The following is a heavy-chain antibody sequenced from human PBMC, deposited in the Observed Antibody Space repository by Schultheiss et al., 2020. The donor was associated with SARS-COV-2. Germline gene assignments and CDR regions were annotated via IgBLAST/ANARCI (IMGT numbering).Heavy chain of an antibody. Sequence: SETLSLTCAVYGGSFSGYYWSWIRQPPGKGLEWIGYIYHSGSTYYNPSLKSRVTISVDRSKNQFSLKLSSVTAADTAVYYCASSYYDFWSGYPRHPFDYWGQGTLVTVSS. D-gene: IGHD3-3*01. J-gene: IGHJ4*02. CDR1: GGSFSGYY. CDR3: ASSYYDFWSGYPRHPFDY. CDR2: IYHSGST. V-gene: IGHV4-30-2*01.